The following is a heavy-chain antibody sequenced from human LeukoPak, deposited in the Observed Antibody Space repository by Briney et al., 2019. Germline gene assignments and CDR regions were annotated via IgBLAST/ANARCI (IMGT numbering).Heavy chain of an antibody. CDR3: AKDSSGYYLTRHFDY. V-gene: IGHV3-33*06. J-gene: IGHJ4*02. D-gene: IGHD3-22*01. Sequence: QSGGSLRLSCAASGFTFSSYGMHWVRQAPGKGLEWVALIWYDGSSKYYADSVKGRFTTSRDNSKNTLYLQLNSLRAEDTAVYYCAKDSSGYYLTRHFDYWGQGTLVTVSS. CDR1: GFTFSSYG. CDR2: IWYDGSSK.